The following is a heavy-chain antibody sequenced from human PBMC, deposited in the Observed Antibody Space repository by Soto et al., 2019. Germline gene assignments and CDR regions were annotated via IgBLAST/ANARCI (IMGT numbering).Heavy chain of an antibody. V-gene: IGHV4-34*01. CDR3: ARGSTIRSFDY. CDR1: GGSFSGYY. CDR2: INHSGST. J-gene: IGHJ4*02. D-gene: IGHD3-10*01. Sequence: SATLSLTCAVYGGSFSGYYWSWIRQPPGKGLEWIGEINHSGSTNYNPSLKSRVTISVDTSKNQFSLKLSSVTAADTAVYYCARGSTIRSFDYWGQGTLVTVSS.